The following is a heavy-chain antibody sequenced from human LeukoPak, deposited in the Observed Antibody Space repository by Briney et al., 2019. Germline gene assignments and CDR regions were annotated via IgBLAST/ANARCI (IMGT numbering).Heavy chain of an antibody. CDR2: IYYSGST. V-gene: IGHV4-59*01. CDR1: GGSISSYY. J-gene: IGHJ5*02. D-gene: IGHD5-12*01. Sequence: SETLSLTCTVSGGSISSYYWSWIRQPPGKGLEWIGYIYYSGSTNYNPSLKSRVTISVDTSKNQFSLKLSSVTAADTAVYYCARLIYVGIVPGFDPWGQGTLVTVSS. CDR3: ARLIYVGIVPGFDP.